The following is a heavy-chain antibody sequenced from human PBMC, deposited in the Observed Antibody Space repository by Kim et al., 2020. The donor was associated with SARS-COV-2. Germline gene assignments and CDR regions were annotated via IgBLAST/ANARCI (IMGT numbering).Heavy chain of an antibody. Sequence: ASVKVSCKSSGYTFTSYAMHWVRQAPGQRLEWMGWINAGNGNTKYSQKFQGRVTITRDTSASTAYMELSSLRSEDTAVYYCARHIVLIYGDYVVGNWFDPWGQGTLVTVSS. D-gene: IGHD4-17*01. CDR3: ARHIVLIYGDYVVGNWFDP. CDR2: INAGNGNT. CDR1: GYTFTSYA. J-gene: IGHJ5*02. V-gene: IGHV1-3*01.